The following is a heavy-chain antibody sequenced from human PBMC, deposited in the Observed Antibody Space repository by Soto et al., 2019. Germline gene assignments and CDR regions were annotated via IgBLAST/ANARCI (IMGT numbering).Heavy chain of an antibody. D-gene: IGHD3-10*01. V-gene: IGHV4-34*01. CDR2: INHSGST. Sequence: QVQLQQWGAGLLKPSETLSLTCAVSGGSFSGYYWSWIRQPPGKGLEWIGEINHSGSTNYNPSLKSRVTISVDTSKNQFSLKLSSVTAADTALYYCARGTWVRSAFDIWGQGTMVTVSS. CDR3: ARGTWVRSAFDI. J-gene: IGHJ3*02. CDR1: GGSFSGYY.